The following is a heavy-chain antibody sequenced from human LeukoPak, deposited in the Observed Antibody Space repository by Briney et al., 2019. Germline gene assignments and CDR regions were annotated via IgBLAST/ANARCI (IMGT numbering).Heavy chain of an antibody. CDR1: GFTFSSYS. Sequence: GGSLRLSCAASGFTFSSYSMSWVRQAPGKGLEWVSSFSFNGESTYYADSAKGRFTIPRDNSKNTLYLQMNSLRAEDTAVYYCAKGGYSNGRYYYYYMDVWGEGTTVTVSS. CDR3: AKGGYSNGRYYYYYMDV. CDR2: FSFNGEST. J-gene: IGHJ6*03. D-gene: IGHD5-18*01. V-gene: IGHV3-23*01.